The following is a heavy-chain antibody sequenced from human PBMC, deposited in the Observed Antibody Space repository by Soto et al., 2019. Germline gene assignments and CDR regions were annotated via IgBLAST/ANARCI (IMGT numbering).Heavy chain of an antibody. D-gene: IGHD2-15*01. J-gene: IGHJ4*02. CDR3: AREGRRSHRPVPRIY. V-gene: IGHV4-30-4*01. CDR2: IYYSGST. Sequence: QVQLQESGPGLVKPSQTLSLTCTVSGGSISSGDYYWSWIRQPPGKGLEWIGYIYYSGSTYYNPSLKSRVTISVDTSKNQFSLKLSSVTAADTAVYYCAREGRRSHRPVPRIYWGQGTLVTVSS. CDR1: GGSISSGDYY.